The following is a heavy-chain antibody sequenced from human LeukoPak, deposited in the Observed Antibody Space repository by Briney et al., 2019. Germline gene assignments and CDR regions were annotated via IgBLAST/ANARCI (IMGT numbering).Heavy chain of an antibody. CDR3: ARAGVSGHDQ. V-gene: IGHV4-34*01. D-gene: IGHD5-12*01. Sequence: SETLSLTCAVYGGSFSGYYWSWIRQPPGKGLEWIGEINHSGSTNYNPSLKSRVTISVDTSKNQFSLKLSSVTAADTAVYHCARAGVSGHDQWGQGTLVTVSS. CDR1: GGSFSGYY. CDR2: INHSGST. J-gene: IGHJ4*02.